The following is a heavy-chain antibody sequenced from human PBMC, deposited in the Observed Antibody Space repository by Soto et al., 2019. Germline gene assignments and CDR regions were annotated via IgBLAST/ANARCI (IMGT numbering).Heavy chain of an antibody. D-gene: IGHD3-16*01. V-gene: IGHV3-13*01. CDR2: IGAAGDT. J-gene: IGHJ4*02. CDR3: AAGGVTSVAQFDY. CDR1: GFTFSNYA. Sequence: EVQLVESGGGLVQPGGSLRLSCAASGFTFSNYAMHWVRQPTGKGLERVSGIGAAGDTYYPGSVKGRFTISRENAKNSLYRQMNSLRAGDTAVYYCAAGGVTSVAQFDYWGQGTLVTVSS.